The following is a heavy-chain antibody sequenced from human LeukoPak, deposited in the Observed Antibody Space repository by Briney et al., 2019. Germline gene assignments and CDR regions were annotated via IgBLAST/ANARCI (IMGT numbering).Heavy chain of an antibody. V-gene: IGHV3-48*03. Sequence: PGGSLRLSWAASGFTLSSYEMNWVRQAPGKGLEWVSYISSSGSAIYYADSVKGRFTISRDNAKNSLYLQMNSLRAEDTAVYYCAELGITMIGGVWGKGTTVTISS. D-gene: IGHD3-10*02. J-gene: IGHJ6*04. CDR3: AELGITMIGGV. CDR1: GFTLSSYE. CDR2: ISSSGSAI.